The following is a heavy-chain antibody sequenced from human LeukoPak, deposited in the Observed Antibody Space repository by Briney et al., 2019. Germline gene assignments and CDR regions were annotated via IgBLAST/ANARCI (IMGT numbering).Heavy chain of an antibody. CDR1: GGSFSGYY. CDR3: ARRVSNYQSYGY. CDR2: INHSGST. V-gene: IGHV4-34*01. J-gene: IGHJ4*02. D-gene: IGHD4-11*01. Sequence: PSETLSLTCAVYGGSFSGYYWSWIRQPPGKGLEWIGEINHSGSTNYNPSLKSRVTISVDTSKNQFSLKLSSVTAADTAVYYCARRVSNYQSYGYWGQGTLVTVSS.